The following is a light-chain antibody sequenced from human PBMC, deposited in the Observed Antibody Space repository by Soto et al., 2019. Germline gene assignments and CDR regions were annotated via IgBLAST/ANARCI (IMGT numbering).Light chain of an antibody. CDR1: QSVSSSY. CDR2: GAS. V-gene: IGKV3-20*01. J-gene: IGKJ3*01. CDR3: HHYGWSQFT. Sequence: EIVLTQSPGTLSLSPGERATLSCRASQSVSSSYLAWSQQKPGQAPRLLIYGASSRATGIPDRFSGSGSGTDFNLSISRLEPEDFAVYYCHHYGWSQFTFGPGTKVDIK.